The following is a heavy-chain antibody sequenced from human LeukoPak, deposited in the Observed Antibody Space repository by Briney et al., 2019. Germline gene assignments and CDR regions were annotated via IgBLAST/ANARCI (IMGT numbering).Heavy chain of an antibody. CDR1: GDSISSDTYY. J-gene: IGHJ6*03. CDR3: ARHKDYYYSYMDV. CDR2: THASGSF. V-gene: IGHV4-61*02. Sequence: SETLPLTCTVSGDSISSDTYYWSWIRQPAGKGLQWIGRTHASGSFMYNPSLKSRLTISIDTSKKQFSLKLSSVTDADTAVYYCARHKDYYYSYMDVWGKGTTVTISS.